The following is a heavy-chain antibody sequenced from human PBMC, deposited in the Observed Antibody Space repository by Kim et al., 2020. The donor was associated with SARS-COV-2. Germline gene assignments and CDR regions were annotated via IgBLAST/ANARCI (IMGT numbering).Heavy chain of an antibody. J-gene: IGHJ4*02. D-gene: IGHD3-16*01. CDR1: GGSISSYY. V-gene: IGHV4-59*13. Sequence: SETLSLTCTVSGGSISSYYWSWIRQPPGKGLEWIGYIYYSGSTNYNPSLKSRVTISVDTSKNQFSLKLSSVTAADTAVYYCARDFQRGDGYNFGGSYFDYWGQGTLVTVSS. CDR2: IYYSGST. CDR3: ARDFQRGDGYNFGGSYFDY.